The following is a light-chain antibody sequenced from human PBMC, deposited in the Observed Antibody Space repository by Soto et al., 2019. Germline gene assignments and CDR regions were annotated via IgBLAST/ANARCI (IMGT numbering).Light chain of an antibody. V-gene: IGKV1-27*01. CDR2: AAS. CDR3: QKYSSVIT. Sequence: DIKMTQSPSSLSASVGDRVTITCRASQGIGNFLAWYQQKPGKVPKLLISAASTLQSGVPSRFSGSGSGTDFTLTITSLQPEDVATYYCQKYSSVITFGQGTRLEI. CDR1: QGIGNF. J-gene: IGKJ5*01.